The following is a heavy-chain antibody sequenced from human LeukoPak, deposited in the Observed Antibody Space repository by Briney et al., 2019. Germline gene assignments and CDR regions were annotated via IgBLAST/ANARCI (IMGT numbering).Heavy chain of an antibody. CDR3: ASHKYCSSTSCYAFDI. Sequence: ASVTVSCKASGYTFTSYGLSWVRQAPGQGLEWMGWISAYNGNTNYAQKLQGRVTMTTDTSTSTAYMELRSLRSDDTAVYYCASHKYCSSTSCYAFDIWGQGTMVTVSS. V-gene: IGHV1-18*01. CDR1: GYTFTSYG. CDR2: ISAYNGNT. J-gene: IGHJ3*02. D-gene: IGHD2-2*01.